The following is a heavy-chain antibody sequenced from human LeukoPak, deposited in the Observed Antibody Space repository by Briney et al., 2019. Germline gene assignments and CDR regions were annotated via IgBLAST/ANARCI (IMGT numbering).Heavy chain of an antibody. V-gene: IGHV1-2*06. D-gene: IGHD5-18*01. J-gene: IGHJ4*02. CDR1: GYTFTGYY. CDR3: ARDGGYSYGDFDY. CDR2: INPNSGGT. Sequence: ASVKVSCKASGYTFTGYYMHWVRQAPGQGLEWMGRINPNSGGTNYAQKFQGRVTMTRDTSISTACMELSRLRSDDTAVYYCARDGGYSYGDFDYWGQGTLVTVSS.